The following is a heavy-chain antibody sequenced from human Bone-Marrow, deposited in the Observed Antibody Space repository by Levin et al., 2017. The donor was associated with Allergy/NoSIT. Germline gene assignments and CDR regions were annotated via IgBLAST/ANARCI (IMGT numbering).Heavy chain of an antibody. V-gene: IGHV3-21*01. CDR3: AKDRTYGILWNYGMDV. CDR1: GFNFSTYN. D-gene: IGHD4-17*01. Sequence: PGGSLRLSCAASGFNFSTYNMNWVRQAPGKGLEWVSSITRSSDYMYYADSVKGRFTISRDNAKNSLFLQMNSLSVDVTAVYYCAKDRTYGILWNYGMDVWGQGTTVTVSS. J-gene: IGHJ6*02. CDR2: ITRSSDYM.